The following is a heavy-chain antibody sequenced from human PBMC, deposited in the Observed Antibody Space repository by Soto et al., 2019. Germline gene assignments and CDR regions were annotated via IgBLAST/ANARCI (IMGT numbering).Heavy chain of an antibody. V-gene: IGHV3-30-3*01. J-gene: IGHJ4*02. CDR3: ARDAYYDILTGYYRGPFDY. CDR2: ISYDGSNK. CDR1: GFTFSSYA. Sequence: GRSLRLSCAASGFTFSSYAMHWVRQAPGKGLEWVAVISYDGSNKYYADSVKGRFTISRDNSKNTLYLQMNSLRAEDTAVYYCARDAYYDILTGYYRGPFDYWGQGTLVTVSS. D-gene: IGHD3-9*01.